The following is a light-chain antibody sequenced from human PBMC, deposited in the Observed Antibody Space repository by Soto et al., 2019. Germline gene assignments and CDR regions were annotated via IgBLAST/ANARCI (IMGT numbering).Light chain of an antibody. CDR1: QNIDRY. Sequence: DIQMTQSPSSLSASVRDTVTITCRASQNIDRYLHWYQHRPGQPPKALIYWASTRESGVPDRFSGSGSGTDFTLTISSLQAEDVAVYYCQQYYTTPWTFGQGTKVDI. V-gene: IGKV1-27*01. CDR3: QQYYTTPWT. J-gene: IGKJ1*01. CDR2: WAS.